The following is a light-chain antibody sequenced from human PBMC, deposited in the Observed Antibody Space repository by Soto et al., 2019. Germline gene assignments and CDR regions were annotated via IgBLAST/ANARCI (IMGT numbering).Light chain of an antibody. V-gene: IGKV3-20*01. Sequence: EVVLTQSPGTLSLSRGERATLSCRASERIYSAYLGWYQQKPGQASRLFIYGASSRATGIPDRFSGSGSGTDFTLTISRLEPEDFAVYYCQQYGNSPITFGQGTEVHIK. CDR2: GAS. CDR1: ERIYSAY. J-gene: IGKJ1*01. CDR3: QQYGNSPIT.